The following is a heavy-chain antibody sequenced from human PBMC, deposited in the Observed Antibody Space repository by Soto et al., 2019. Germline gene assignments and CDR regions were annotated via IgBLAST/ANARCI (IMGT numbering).Heavy chain of an antibody. Sequence: EVQLVESGGGLVKPGGSLRLSCAASGFTFSSYSMNWVRQAPGKGLEWVSSISSSSSYIYYADSVKGRFTISRDTAKNSLYLQMNSLRAEDTAVYYCARDPLGYEMDVWGKGTTVTVSS. V-gene: IGHV3-21*01. J-gene: IGHJ6*04. CDR3: ARDPLGYEMDV. CDR1: GFTFSSYS. CDR2: ISSSSSYI. D-gene: IGHD5-18*01.